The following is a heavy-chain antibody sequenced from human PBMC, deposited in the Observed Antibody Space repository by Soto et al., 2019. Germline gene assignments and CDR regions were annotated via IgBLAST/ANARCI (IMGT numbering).Heavy chain of an antibody. D-gene: IGHD6-19*01. J-gene: IGHJ4*02. CDR3: TRQGSESGWSLDY. Sequence: GGSLRLSCAASGFTFSGSGMHWVRQASGKGLEWVGRIRSKANSYATAYAASVNGRFTISRDDSKNTAYLQMNSLKTEATAVYYCTRQGSESGWSLDYWGQGTLVTVSS. V-gene: IGHV3-73*01. CDR1: GFTFSGSG. CDR2: IRSKANSYAT.